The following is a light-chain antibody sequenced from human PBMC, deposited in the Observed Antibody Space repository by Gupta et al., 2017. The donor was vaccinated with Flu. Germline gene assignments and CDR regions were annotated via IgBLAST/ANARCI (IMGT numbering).Light chain of an antibody. CDR3: SSYTSDNTWL. CDR1: SSDVGRYNF. J-gene: IGLJ2*01. Sequence: QSALTQPASVSGSPGQSITISCTGASSDVGRYNFVSWFQQHPGKAPKVIIYEVNYRPSGVSNRFSGSKSGNTASLTIPGLQAEDDGDYYCSSYTSDNTWLFGGGTKLTVL. V-gene: IGLV2-14*03. CDR2: EVN.